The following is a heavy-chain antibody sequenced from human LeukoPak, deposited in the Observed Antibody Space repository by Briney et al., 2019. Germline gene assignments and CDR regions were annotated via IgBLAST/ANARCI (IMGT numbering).Heavy chain of an antibody. V-gene: IGHV3-33*06. J-gene: IGHJ4*02. CDR1: GFTFSSYG. Sequence: GRSLRLSCAASGFTFSSYGMHWVRQAPGKGLEWVAVIWYDGSNKYYADSVKGRFTISRDNSKNTLYLQMNSLRAEDTAVYYCAKDGTGTTGGFDYWGQGTLVTVSS. D-gene: IGHD1-7*01. CDR3: AKDGTGTTGGFDY. CDR2: IWYDGSNK.